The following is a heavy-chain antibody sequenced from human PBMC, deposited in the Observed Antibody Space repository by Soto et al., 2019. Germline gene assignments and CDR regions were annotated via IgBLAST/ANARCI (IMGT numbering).Heavy chain of an antibody. Sequence: SETLSLTCTVSGDSFTNFYWNWIRQPPGKGLEWVGHIYYTGSANHNPSLKSRVSLSIDTSKNQISLKLSSVTAADTAVYYCAKELYSGSYSDWGQGALVTVSS. CDR2: IYYTGSA. V-gene: IGHV4-59*01. CDR1: GDSFTNFY. D-gene: IGHD1-26*01. CDR3: AKELYSGSYSD. J-gene: IGHJ4*02.